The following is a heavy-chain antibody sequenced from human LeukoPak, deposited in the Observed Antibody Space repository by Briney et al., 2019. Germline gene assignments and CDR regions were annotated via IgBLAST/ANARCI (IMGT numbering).Heavy chain of an antibody. J-gene: IGHJ5*02. CDR3: ARDGGAYCGGDCYGGYNWFDP. Sequence: GASVKVSCKASGYTFTSYYMHSVRQAPGQGLEWMGIINPSGGSTSYAQKFQGRVTMTRDTSTSTVYMELSSLRSADTAVYYCARDGGAYCGGDCYGGYNWFDPWGQGTLVTVSS. CDR2: INPSGGST. D-gene: IGHD2-21*02. V-gene: IGHV1-46*01. CDR1: GYTFTSYY.